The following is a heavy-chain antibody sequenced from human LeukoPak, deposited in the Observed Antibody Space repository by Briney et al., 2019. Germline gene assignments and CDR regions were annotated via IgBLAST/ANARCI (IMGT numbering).Heavy chain of an antibody. CDR3: ARQFGINVIVVIIKGFDI. V-gene: IGHV4-39*01. CDR1: GGSITSGSYY. D-gene: IGHD3-22*01. CDR2: IYYNGGA. J-gene: IGHJ3*02. Sequence: PSETLSLTCTVSGGSITSGSYYWGWIRQPPGKGLEWIGSIYYNGGAYYNPSLKSRVTISVDTSKNQFSLKLSSVTAADTAVYYCARQFGINVIVVIIKGFDIWGQGTMVTVSS.